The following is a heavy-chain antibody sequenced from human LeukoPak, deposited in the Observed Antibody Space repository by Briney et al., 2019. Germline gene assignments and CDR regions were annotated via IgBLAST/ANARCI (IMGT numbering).Heavy chain of an antibody. D-gene: IGHD3-22*01. Sequence: GGSLRLSCAASGFTVSSNYMSWVRQAPGKGLEWVSVIYSGGTTDYADSVKGRFTISRDNSKNTLYLQMNSLRAEDTAVYYCARDRTHYDNSGHWGYFDYWGQGTLVTVSS. J-gene: IGHJ4*02. CDR1: GFTVSSNY. CDR3: ARDRTHYDNSGHWGYFDY. CDR2: IYSGGTT. V-gene: IGHV3-66*01.